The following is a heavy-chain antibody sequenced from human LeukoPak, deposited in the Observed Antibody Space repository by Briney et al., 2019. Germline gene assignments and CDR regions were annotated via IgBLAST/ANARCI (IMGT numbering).Heavy chain of an antibody. CDR1: GGSFSGYY. Sequence: PSETLSLTCAVYGGSFSGYYWSWIRQPPGKGLEWIGEINHSGSTNYNPSLKSRVTISVDTSKNQFSLKLSSVTAADTAVYYCARGRRSGVFLGFDPWGQGTLVTVSS. CDR3: ARGRRSGVFLGFDP. V-gene: IGHV4-34*01. CDR2: INHSGST. J-gene: IGHJ5*02. D-gene: IGHD2-15*01.